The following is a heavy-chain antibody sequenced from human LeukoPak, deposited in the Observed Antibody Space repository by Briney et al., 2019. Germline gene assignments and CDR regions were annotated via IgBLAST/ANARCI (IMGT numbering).Heavy chain of an antibody. CDR3: ASRSSWYEPFDF. J-gene: IGHJ4*02. Sequence: GESLRLSCLGFEFGFSIANMNWVRQAPGKGLEWVSSISSSNYRYYADSVKGRFTISRDNAKNSLYLQMNSLRAEDTAVYYCASRSSWYEPFDFWGQGTLVTVSS. V-gene: IGHV3-21*01. CDR1: EFGFSIAN. D-gene: IGHD6-13*01. CDR2: ISSSNYR.